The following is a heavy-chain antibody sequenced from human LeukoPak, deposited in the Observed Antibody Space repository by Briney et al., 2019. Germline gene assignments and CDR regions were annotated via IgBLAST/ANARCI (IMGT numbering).Heavy chain of an antibody. V-gene: IGHV3-48*03. CDR2: INCSGSTI. Sequence: GGSLILSCAASGFTFSSSEMNWVRQAPGKGLEWVSYINCSGSTIYYADSVKGRFTISRDNSKNTLYLQIDSLGVDDTAVYYCAKGRGKDGQNLFDFWGQGTLISVSS. J-gene: IGHJ4*02. CDR3: AKGRGKDGQNLFDF. D-gene: IGHD5-24*01. CDR1: GFTFSSSE.